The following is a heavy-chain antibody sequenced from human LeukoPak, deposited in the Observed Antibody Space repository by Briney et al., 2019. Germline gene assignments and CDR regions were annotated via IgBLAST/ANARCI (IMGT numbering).Heavy chain of an antibody. D-gene: IGHD2-2*02. CDR2: ISAYNGNT. J-gene: IGHJ6*03. Sequence: GASVKVSCKASGYTFTSYGISWVRQAPGQGLEWMGWISAYNGNTNYAQKFQGRVTMTEDTSTDTAYMELSSLRSEDTAVYYCATLTRVPAAISVHYYYYYMDVWGKGTTVTVSS. CDR1: GYTFTSYG. CDR3: ATLTRVPAAISVHYYYYYMDV. V-gene: IGHV1-18*01.